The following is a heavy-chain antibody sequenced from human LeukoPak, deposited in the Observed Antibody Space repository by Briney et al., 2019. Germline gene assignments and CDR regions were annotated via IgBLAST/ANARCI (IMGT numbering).Heavy chain of an antibody. CDR2: IYTSGST. Sequence: SETLSLTCTVSGGSISSYYWSWIRQPAGKGLEWIGRIYTSGSTNYNPSLKSRVTMSVDTSKNQFSLKLSSVTAADTAVYYCARGVFVGATTRIDYWGQGALVTVSS. V-gene: IGHV4-4*07. CDR3: ARGVFVGATTRIDY. D-gene: IGHD1-26*01. J-gene: IGHJ4*02. CDR1: GGSISSYY.